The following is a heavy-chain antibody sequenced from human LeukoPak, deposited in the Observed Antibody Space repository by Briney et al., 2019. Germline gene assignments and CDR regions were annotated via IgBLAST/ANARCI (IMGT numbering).Heavy chain of an antibody. CDR1: GYTSTGYY. CDR3: ARLGENGLLTGYFYP. Sequence: ASVKVSCKASGYTSTGYYMHWVRQAPGQGLEWIGRINPDSGGTDYAQKFQDRVTMTRDTSITTAYMDLSRLRSDDTAVYYCARLGENGLLTGYFYPWGQGTLVTVSS. J-gene: IGHJ5*02. V-gene: IGHV1-2*02. CDR2: INPDSGGT. D-gene: IGHD3-9*01.